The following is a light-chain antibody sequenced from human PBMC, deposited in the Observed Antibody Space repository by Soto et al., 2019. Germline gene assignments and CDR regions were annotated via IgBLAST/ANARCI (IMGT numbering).Light chain of an antibody. J-gene: IGKJ4*01. CDR3: QQYGSTSLT. CDR1: QSVITY. Sequence: ESVLTQSPGTLSLSPGERATLSCRASQSVITYLAWYQQRPGQAPRLLIYGASSRATGIPDRFSGSGSGTDFTLTISRLEPEDVALYYCQQYGSTSLTFGGGTKVEIK. CDR2: GAS. V-gene: IGKV3-20*01.